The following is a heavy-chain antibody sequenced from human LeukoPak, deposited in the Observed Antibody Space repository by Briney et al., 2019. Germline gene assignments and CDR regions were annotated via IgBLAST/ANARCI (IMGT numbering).Heavy chain of an antibody. D-gene: IGHD1-7*01. CDR3: ARYSRENYGSHWFDP. J-gene: IGHJ5*02. V-gene: IGHV4-39*07. Sequence: SETLSLTCIVSGGSISRSTYYWGWIRQPPGKGLEWIGSIHYSGNTYYNPSLKSRVTISLDTSKNQFSLNLSSVTAADTAVYYCARYSRENYGSHWFDPWGQGTLVTVSS. CDR2: IHYSGNT. CDR1: GGSISRSTYY.